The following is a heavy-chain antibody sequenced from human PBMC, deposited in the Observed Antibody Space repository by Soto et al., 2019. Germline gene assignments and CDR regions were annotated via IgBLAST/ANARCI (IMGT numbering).Heavy chain of an antibody. Sequence: PSETLSLTCAVSGGSINTDNWWTWVRQPPGKGLQWIGEIHPSGTTNYNSSLKSRVTISLDKSRNQFSLRLTSVTAADTAVYYCASHIVACPFWGQGTLVTVS. CDR1: GGSINTDNW. CDR3: ASHIVACPF. V-gene: IGHV4-4*02. D-gene: IGHD5-12*01. CDR2: IHPSGTT. J-gene: IGHJ4*02.